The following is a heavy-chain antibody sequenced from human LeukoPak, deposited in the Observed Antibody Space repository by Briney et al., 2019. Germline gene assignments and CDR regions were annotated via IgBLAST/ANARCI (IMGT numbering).Heavy chain of an antibody. J-gene: IGHJ4*02. CDR2: INSDGNNT. CDR1: GFTFSSNW. D-gene: IGHD1-14*01. Sequence: GGSLRLSCAASGFTFSSNWMHWVRQGPGKVLVWVSRINSDGNNTNYAGSVKGRFTISRDNAKNTLYLQMNSLRAEDRAVYYCARNWYPLDYWGQGTLVTVSS. CDR3: ARNWYPLDY. V-gene: IGHV3-74*01.